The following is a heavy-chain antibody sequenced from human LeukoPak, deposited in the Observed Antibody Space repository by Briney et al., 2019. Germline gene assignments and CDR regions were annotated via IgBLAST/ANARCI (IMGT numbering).Heavy chain of an antibody. V-gene: IGHV3-21*01. CDR2: ISSSSSYI. D-gene: IGHD3-9*01. J-gene: IGHJ4*02. CDR1: GFTFSSYS. Sequence: GGSLRLSCAASGFTFSSYSMNWVRQAPEKGLEWVSSISSSSSYIYYADSVKGRFTISRDNAKNSLCLQMNSLRAEDTAVYYCARDDPYYDILTGYVYWGQGTLVTVSS. CDR3: ARDDPYYDILTGYVY.